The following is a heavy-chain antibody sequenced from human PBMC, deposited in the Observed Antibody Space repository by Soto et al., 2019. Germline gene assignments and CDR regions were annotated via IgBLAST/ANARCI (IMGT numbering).Heavy chain of an antibody. CDR3: ARATGPRYYDSSGYPDNWFDP. CDR2: IIPIFGTA. Sequence: ASVEVSCKASGGTFNSYAISWVRQAPGQGLEWMGGIIPIFGTANYAQKFQGRVTITADESTSTAYMELSSLRSEDTAVYYCARATGPRYYDSSGYPDNWFDPWGQGTLVTVSS. J-gene: IGHJ5*02. CDR1: GGTFNSYA. V-gene: IGHV1-69*13. D-gene: IGHD3-22*01.